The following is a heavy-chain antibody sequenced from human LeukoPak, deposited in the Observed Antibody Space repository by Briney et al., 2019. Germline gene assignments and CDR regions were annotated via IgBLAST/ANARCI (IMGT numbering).Heavy chain of an antibody. J-gene: IGHJ4*02. D-gene: IGHD3-22*01. V-gene: IGHV3-74*01. CDR3: AKPMYYYDSSGYRFDY. CDR1: GFTFGSNW. Sequence: GGSLRLSCAASGFTFGSNWMHWVRQAPGRGLVWVSRISPDGGGAAYADSVKGRFTLSRDNAKNTLYLQMNSLRAEDTAVYYCAKPMYYYDSSGYRFDYWGQGTLVTVSS. CDR2: ISPDGGGA.